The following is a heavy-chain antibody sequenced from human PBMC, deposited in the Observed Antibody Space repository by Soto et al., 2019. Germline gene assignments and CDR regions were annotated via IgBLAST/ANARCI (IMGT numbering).Heavy chain of an antibody. Sequence: SETLSLTCTVSGGSISSYYWSWIRQPPGKGLEWIGYIYYSGSTNYNPSLKSRVTISVDTSKNQFSLKLSSVTAADTAVYYCARGRPWIQLWYKNYYYGMDVWGQGTTVTVSS. CDR2: IYYSGST. V-gene: IGHV4-59*12. CDR1: GGSISSYY. D-gene: IGHD5-18*01. CDR3: ARGRPWIQLWYKNYYYGMDV. J-gene: IGHJ6*02.